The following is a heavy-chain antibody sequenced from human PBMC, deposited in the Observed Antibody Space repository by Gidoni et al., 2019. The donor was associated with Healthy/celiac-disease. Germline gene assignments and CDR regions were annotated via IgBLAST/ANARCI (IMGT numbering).Heavy chain of an antibody. CDR1: GFPFSSYA. D-gene: IGHD6-13*01. Sequence: EVQLLESGGGLVQPGGSLRLSCAASGFPFSSYAMSWVRQAPGKGLEWVSAISGSGGSTYYADSVKGRFTISRDNSKNTLYLQMNSLRAEDTAVYYCAKDVQYSSSWYGSLLDPWGQGTLVTVSS. CDR2: ISGSGGST. V-gene: IGHV3-23*01. CDR3: AKDVQYSSSWYGSLLDP. J-gene: IGHJ5*02.